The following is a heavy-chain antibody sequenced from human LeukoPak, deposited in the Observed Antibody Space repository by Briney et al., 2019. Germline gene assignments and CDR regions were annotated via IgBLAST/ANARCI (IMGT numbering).Heavy chain of an antibody. Sequence: SETLSLTCTVAGGSGSAYYWSSIRQAAGQGLEWIGGIYTSGSTNYNPSLKSRVTMSVDTSKNQFSLKLSSVTAADTAVYYCARDRGGSSPYYFDYWGQGTLVTVSS. J-gene: IGHJ4*02. CDR3: ARDRGGSSPYYFDY. CDR2: IYTSGST. V-gene: IGHV4-4*07. CDR1: GGSGSAYY. D-gene: IGHD6-13*01.